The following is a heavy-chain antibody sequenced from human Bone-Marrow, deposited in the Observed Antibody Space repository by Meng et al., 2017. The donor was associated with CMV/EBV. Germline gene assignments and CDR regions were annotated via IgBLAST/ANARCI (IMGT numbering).Heavy chain of an antibody. V-gene: IGHV3-33*06. D-gene: IGHD6-13*01. J-gene: IGHJ6*02. CDR2: IWYDASKK. Sequence: GGSLRLSCAASRFTFSTYGMHWVRQAPGKGLEWVAVIWYDASKKYYADSVRGRFTISRDNSNNTLYLQMNSLRAEDTAVYYCAKGDYRSSWYGISDASYYVMDVWGQGTTVTVSS. CDR3: AKGDYRSSWYGISDASYYVMDV. CDR1: RFTFSTYG.